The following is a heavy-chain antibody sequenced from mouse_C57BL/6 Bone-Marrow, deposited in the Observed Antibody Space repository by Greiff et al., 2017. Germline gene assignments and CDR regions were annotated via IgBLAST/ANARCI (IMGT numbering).Heavy chain of an antibody. J-gene: IGHJ3*01. CDR2: IRSKSNNYAT. D-gene: IGHD2-1*01. V-gene: IGHV10-1*01. CDR3: VRLSRLLWSRGFAY. Sequence: EVQLVESGGGLVQPKGSLKLSCAASGFSFNTYAMNWVRQAPGKGLEWVARIRSKSNNYATYYADSVKDRFTISRDDSESMLYLQMNNLKTEDTAMYYCVRLSRLLWSRGFAYWGQGTLVTVSA. CDR1: GFSFNTYA.